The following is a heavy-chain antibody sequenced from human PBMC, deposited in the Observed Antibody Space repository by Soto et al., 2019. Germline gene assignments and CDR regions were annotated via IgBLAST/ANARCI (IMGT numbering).Heavy chain of an antibody. D-gene: IGHD2-15*01. J-gene: IGHJ6*03. Sequence: ASVKVSCKASGYTFTSYDINWVRQATGQGVEWMGWMNPNSGNTGYAQKFQGRVTMTRNTSISTAYMELSSLRSEDTAVYYCARGLLLLQGFYYYYYMDVWGKGTTVTVSS. V-gene: IGHV1-8*01. CDR1: GYTFTSYD. CDR2: MNPNSGNT. CDR3: ARGLLLLQGFYYYYYMDV.